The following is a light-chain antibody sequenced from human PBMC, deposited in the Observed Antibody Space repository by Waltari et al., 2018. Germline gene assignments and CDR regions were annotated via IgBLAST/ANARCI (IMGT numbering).Light chain of an antibody. V-gene: IGKV3-20*01. CDR1: QSVSSSY. CDR3: QQYGSSPWT. J-gene: IGKJ1*01. CDR2: GAS. Sequence: EIVLTQSPGTLSLSPRERATLSCRASQSVSSSYLAWYQQKPGQAPRVLIHGASNRVTGIPDRFSGSGSGTDFTLTISRLEPEDFAVYYCQQYGSSPWTFGQGTKVEIK.